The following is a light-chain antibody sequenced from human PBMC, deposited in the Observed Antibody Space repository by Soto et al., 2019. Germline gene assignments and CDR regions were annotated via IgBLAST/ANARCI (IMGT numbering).Light chain of an antibody. Sequence: DIQMTQSPSSLSASVGDRVTMTFQASQDISIYLNWYQQKLGKAPTLLIYDTSTVGAGVPARFSGSGSGTVFTLTINSLQPEDLATYYCQQYDSLTWTFGQGTKVDIK. CDR1: QDISIY. J-gene: IGKJ1*01. CDR2: DTS. CDR3: QQYDSLTWT. V-gene: IGKV1-33*01.